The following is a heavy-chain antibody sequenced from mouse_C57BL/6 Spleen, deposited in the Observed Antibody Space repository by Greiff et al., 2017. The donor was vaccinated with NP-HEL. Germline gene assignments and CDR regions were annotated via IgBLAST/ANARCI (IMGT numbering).Heavy chain of an antibody. CDR3: ARGVLLRHYFGF. Sequence: QVQLQQPGAELVRPGTSVKLSCKASGYTFTSYWMHWVKQRPGQGLEWIGVIDPSDSYTNYNQKFKGKATLTVDTSSSTAYMQLSSLTSEDSAVYYCARGVLLRHYFGFWGQGTTLTVSS. CDR1: GYTFTSYW. J-gene: IGHJ2*01. V-gene: IGHV1-59*01. D-gene: IGHD1-1*01. CDR2: IDPSDSYT.